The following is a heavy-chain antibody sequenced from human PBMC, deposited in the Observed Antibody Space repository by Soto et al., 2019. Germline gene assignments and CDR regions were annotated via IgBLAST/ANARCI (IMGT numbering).Heavy chain of an antibody. J-gene: IGHJ6*02. Sequence: QVQLQESGPGLVKPSGTLSLTCAVSGGSISSSNWWSWVRQPPGKGLEWIGEVYHSGSTNYNPSLKSRVTISVDKSKNQFSRKLSSVTAADTAVYYCARDRGVPAAIRSYYYGMDVWGQGTTVTVSS. CDR3: ARDRGVPAAIRSYYYGMDV. CDR2: VYHSGST. V-gene: IGHV4-4*02. CDR1: GGSISSSNW. D-gene: IGHD2-2*01.